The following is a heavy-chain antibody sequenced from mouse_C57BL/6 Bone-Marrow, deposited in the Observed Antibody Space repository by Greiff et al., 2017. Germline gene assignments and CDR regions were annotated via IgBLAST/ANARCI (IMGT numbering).Heavy chain of an antibody. CDR1: GYTFTSYW. J-gene: IGHJ1*03. D-gene: IGHD1-1*01. CDR3: ARPVVATYWYFDV. Sequence: QVQLQQPGAELVKPGASVKMSCKASGYTFTSYWITWVKQRPGPGLEWIGDIYPGSGSTNYNEKFKSKATLTVDTSSSTAYMQLSSLTSAGSAVYYGARPVVATYWYFDVWGTGTTVTVSS. CDR2: IYPGSGST. V-gene: IGHV1-55*01.